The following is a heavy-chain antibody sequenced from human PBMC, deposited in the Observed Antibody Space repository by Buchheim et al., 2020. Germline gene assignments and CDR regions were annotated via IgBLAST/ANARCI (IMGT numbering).Heavy chain of an antibody. J-gene: IGHJ4*02. D-gene: IGHD3-22*01. CDR1: GYTFTAYY. CDR2: INSNSGGT. V-gene: IGHV1-2*02. Sequence: QVQLVQSGAEVKKPGASVKVSCKASGYTFTAYYLHWVRQAPGQGLEWMGWINSNSGGTNYAQYFQGRVTMTRDTSISTAYMELTRLRSDDTAVYYCARDFRYDSSGNSGVDYWGQGTL. CDR3: ARDFRYDSSGNSGVDY.